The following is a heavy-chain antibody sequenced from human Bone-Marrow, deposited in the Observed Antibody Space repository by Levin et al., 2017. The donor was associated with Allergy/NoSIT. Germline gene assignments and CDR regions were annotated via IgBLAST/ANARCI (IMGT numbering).Heavy chain of an antibody. CDR2: MNPNSGST. D-gene: IGHD3-3*01. J-gene: IGHJ5*02. CDR1: GYTFINYE. V-gene: IGHV1-8*01. Sequence: ASVKVSCKASGYTFINYEISWVRQAAGQGLEWMGWMNPNSGSTGSAQNFQGRITMTSNTAISTAYMELSSLRSDDTAVYYCTRAPPGDFWSGYYTSSDSFYPWGQGTLVTVSS. CDR3: TRAPPGDFWSGYYTSSDSFYP.